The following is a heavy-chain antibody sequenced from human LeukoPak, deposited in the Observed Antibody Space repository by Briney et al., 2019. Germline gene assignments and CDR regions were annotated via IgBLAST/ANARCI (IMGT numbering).Heavy chain of an antibody. CDR3: ARSGYSSGWAAGEFDY. V-gene: IGHV1-18*01. CDR1: GYTFTSYG. CDR2: ISAYNGNT. J-gene: IGHJ4*02. D-gene: IGHD6-19*01. Sequence: ASVKVSCKASGYTFTSYGISWVRQAPGQGLEWMGWISAYNGNTNYAQKLQGRVTMTRDTSISTAYMELSRLRSDDTAVYYCARSGYSSGWAAGEFDYWGQGTLVTVSS.